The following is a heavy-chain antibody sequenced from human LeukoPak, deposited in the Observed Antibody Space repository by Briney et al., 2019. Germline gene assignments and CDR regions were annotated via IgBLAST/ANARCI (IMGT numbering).Heavy chain of an antibody. J-gene: IGHJ4*02. CDR3: ARASSSYYYDSSGYYEPDY. V-gene: IGHV3-21*01. CDR1: GFTFSSYS. D-gene: IGHD3-22*01. CDR2: ISSSSSYI. Sequence: PGGSLRLSCAASGFTFSSYSMNWVRQAPGKGLEWVSSISSSSSYIYYADSVKGRFTISRDNAKNSLYLQMNSLRAEDTAVYYCARASSSYYYDSSGYYEPDYWGQGTLVTVSS.